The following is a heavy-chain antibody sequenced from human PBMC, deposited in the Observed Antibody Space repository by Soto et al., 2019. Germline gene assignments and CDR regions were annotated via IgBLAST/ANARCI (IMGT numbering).Heavy chain of an antibody. D-gene: IGHD3-10*01. CDR2: IYSGGST. J-gene: IGHJ6*02. CDR1: GFTVSSNY. CDR3: ARGGPGYYYGSGPYYYGMDV. V-gene: IGHV3-66*01. Sequence: PGGSLRLSCAASGFTVSSNYMGWVRQAPGKGLEWVSVIYSGGSTYYADSVKGRFTISRDNSKNTLYLQMNSLRAEDTAVYYCARGGPGYYYGSGPYYYGMDVWGQGTTVTVSS.